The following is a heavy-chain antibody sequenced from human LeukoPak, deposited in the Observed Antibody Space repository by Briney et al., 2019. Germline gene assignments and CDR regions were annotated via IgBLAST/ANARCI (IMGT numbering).Heavy chain of an antibody. D-gene: IGHD4-11*01. CDR3: AREGTVTTTFDY. CDR1: GFTVSSSH. CDR2: IYSGGRT. J-gene: IGHJ4*02. Sequence: GGSLRLSCAASGFTVSSSHMSWVRQAPGKGLEWVSVIYSGGRTYYADSVKGRFTVSRDNSRNTVYLQMSSLRAEDTAVYYCAREGTVTTTFDYWGQGTLVTVSS. V-gene: IGHV3-66*02.